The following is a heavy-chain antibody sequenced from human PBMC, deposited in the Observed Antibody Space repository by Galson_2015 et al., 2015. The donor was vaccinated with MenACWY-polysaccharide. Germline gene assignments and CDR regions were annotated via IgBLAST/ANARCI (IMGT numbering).Heavy chain of an antibody. V-gene: IGHV3-23*01. CDR2: IGGSGSNT. J-gene: IGHJ4*02. Sequence: SLRLSCAASGFTFTSYAMSWVRQAPGKGLEWVSTIGGSGSNTHYADPVKGRFSISRDNSKNTLSLQMNSLRAEDTAVYYCARVRYSTGKYQFDYWGQGTLVAVSS. CDR1: GFTFTSYA. D-gene: IGHD2-2*01. CDR3: ARVRYSTGKYQFDY.